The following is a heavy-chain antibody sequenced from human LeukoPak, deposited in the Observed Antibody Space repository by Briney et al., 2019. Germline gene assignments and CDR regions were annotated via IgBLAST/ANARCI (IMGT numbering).Heavy chain of an antibody. CDR3: ARDRVGATPLDAFDI. J-gene: IGHJ3*02. V-gene: IGHV4-39*07. Sequence: SETLSLTCTVSGGSISTSNYYWGWIRQPPGKGLEWIGNIFYSGSTYYSPSLRSRVTISLDTSRNQFSLKLSSVTAADTAVYYCARDRVGATPLDAFDIWGQGTMVTVS. CDR1: GGSISTSNYY. CDR2: IFYSGST. D-gene: IGHD1-26*01.